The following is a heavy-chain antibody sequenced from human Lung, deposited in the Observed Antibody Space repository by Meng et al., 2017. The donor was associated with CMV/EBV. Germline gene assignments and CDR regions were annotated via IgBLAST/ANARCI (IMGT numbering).Heavy chain of an antibody. Sequence: LSQSGSEVKKPWASVDVSCKVSGYTFTNYGITWVRHAPGQGLEWMGWINAYNGDTNYAQTLQGRVTMTTDTSTSTAYMELRSLRSDDTAVYYCARVEVGITSGDYWGQGTLVTVSS. V-gene: IGHV1-18*01. CDR3: ARVEVGITSGDY. CDR1: GYTFTNYG. J-gene: IGHJ4*02. CDR2: INAYNGDT. D-gene: IGHD1-26*01.